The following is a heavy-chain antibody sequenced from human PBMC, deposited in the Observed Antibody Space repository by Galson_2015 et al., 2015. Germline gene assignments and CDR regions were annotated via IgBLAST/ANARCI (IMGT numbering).Heavy chain of an antibody. Sequence: IYHSGSTYYNPSLKSRVTISVDTSKNQFSLKLSSVTAADTAVYYCARERVPGDIVVVPAAPRGWFDPWGQGTLVTVSS. D-gene: IGHD2-2*01. CDR3: ARERVPGDIVVVPAAPRGWFDP. CDR2: IYHSGST. J-gene: IGHJ5*02. V-gene: IGHV4-30-2*04.